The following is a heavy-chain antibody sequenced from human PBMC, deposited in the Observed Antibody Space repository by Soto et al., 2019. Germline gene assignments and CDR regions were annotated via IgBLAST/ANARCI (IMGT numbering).Heavy chain of an antibody. V-gene: IGHV3-23*01. CDR3: AKVGKDIVLMVYARYYFDY. J-gene: IGHJ4*02. CDR2: ISGSGGST. D-gene: IGHD2-8*01. Sequence: GGSLRLSCAASGFTFSSYAMSWVRQAPGKGLEWVSAISGSGGSTYYADSVKGRFTISRDNSKNTLYLQMNSLRAEDTAVYYCAKVGKDIVLMVYARYYFDYWGQGTLVTVSS. CDR1: GFTFSSYA.